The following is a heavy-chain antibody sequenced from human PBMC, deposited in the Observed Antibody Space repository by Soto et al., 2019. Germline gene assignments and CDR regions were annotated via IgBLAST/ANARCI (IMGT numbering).Heavy chain of an antibody. CDR2: IHTSGST. J-gene: IGHJ4*02. D-gene: IGHD1-26*01. Sequence: QVQLQESGPGLVKPSETLSLTCTVSGGSMTRYFWSWIRQPAGKGLEWIGRIHTSGSTNYNPSLKSRVTMSVDTSKNQFSLKLSSVTAADTAVYYCARDREYSGSYYFDYWGQGTLVTVSS. V-gene: IGHV4-4*07. CDR1: GGSMTRYF. CDR3: ARDREYSGSYYFDY.